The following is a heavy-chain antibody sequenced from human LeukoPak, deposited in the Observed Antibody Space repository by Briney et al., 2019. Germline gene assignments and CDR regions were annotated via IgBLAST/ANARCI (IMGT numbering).Heavy chain of an antibody. V-gene: IGHV1-2*02. CDR2: IDPKSGGT. J-gene: IGHJ4*02. CDR3: ARGLDDYVWGSYRPQIDY. D-gene: IGHD3-16*02. CDR1: GYTFTNYY. Sequence: ASVKVSCKASGYTFTNYYMHWVRQAPGQGLECMGWIDPKSGGTDYAQKFQGRVTMTRDTSISTAYMELSRLRSDDTAVYYCARGLDDYVWGSYRPQIDYWGQGTLVTVSS.